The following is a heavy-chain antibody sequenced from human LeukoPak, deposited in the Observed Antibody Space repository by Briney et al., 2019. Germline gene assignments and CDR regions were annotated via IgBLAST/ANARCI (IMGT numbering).Heavy chain of an antibody. J-gene: IGHJ5*02. Sequence: GGSLRLSCAASGFTFSSYSMNWVRQAPGKGLEWVSSISSGTYVYYADSVKGRFTISRDNAKNSLFLQMNSLRAEDTAVYYCARDSSGPWFDPWGQGTLVTVSS. CDR1: GFTFSSYS. CDR3: ARDSSGPWFDP. D-gene: IGHD6-6*01. V-gene: IGHV3-21*01. CDR2: ISSGTYV.